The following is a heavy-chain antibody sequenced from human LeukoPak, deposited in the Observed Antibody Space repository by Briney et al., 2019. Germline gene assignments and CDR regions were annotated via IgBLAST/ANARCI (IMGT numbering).Heavy chain of an antibody. V-gene: IGHV1-46*01. CDR3: ARGLGTHYGSGPSDY. CDR1: GYTFTSYY. CDR2: INPSGGST. Sequence: ASVKVSCKASGYTFTSYYMHWVRQAPGQGLEWMGIINPSGGSTSYAQKFQGRVTMTRDTSTSTVYMELSSLRSEDTAVYYCARGLGTHYGSGPSDYWGQGTLVTVSS. J-gene: IGHJ4*02. D-gene: IGHD3-10*01.